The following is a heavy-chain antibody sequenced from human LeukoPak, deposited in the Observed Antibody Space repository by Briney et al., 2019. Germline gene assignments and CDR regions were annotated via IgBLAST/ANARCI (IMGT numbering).Heavy chain of an antibody. D-gene: IGHD1-26*01. V-gene: IGHV3-66*01. CDR1: GFTISSNY. J-gene: IGHJ4*02. CDR3: AKDLGVSRGSYDGYFDY. Sequence: GGSLRLSCAASGFTISSNYMSWVRQAPGKGLEWVSVIYSGCSTYYADSVKGRFTISRDNSKNTLYLQMNSLRAEDTAVYYCAKDLGVSRGSYDGYFDYWGQGTLVTVSS. CDR2: IYSGCST.